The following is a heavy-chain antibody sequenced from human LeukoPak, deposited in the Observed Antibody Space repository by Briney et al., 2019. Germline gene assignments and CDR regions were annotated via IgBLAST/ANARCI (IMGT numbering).Heavy chain of an antibody. V-gene: IGHV3-48*03. D-gene: IGHD2/OR15-2a*01. CDR3: ARDGPRISSTDYCDGMDV. Sequence: GGSLRLSCAASGFTFSSYEMNWVRQAPGKGLEWVSYVSKSGGTMYYADSVKGRFTISRDNAKNSLYLQMNSLRAEDTAVYYCARDGPRISSTDYCDGMDVGGKGTTVTVSS. J-gene: IGHJ6*01. CDR1: GFTFSSYE. CDR2: VSKSGGTM.